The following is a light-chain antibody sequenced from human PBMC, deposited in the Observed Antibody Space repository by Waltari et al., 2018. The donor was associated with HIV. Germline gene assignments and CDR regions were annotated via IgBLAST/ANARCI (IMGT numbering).Light chain of an antibody. CDR3: VTWADRSSGPVV. CDR2: RDN. V-gene: IGLV1-47*01. CDR1: TSNVGTNF. J-gene: IGLJ2*01. Sequence: QSVLTQPPSASGTPGQRVTISCSGTTSNVGTNFVSWYQHLPGAAPKLLMYRDNRRPSGVPDRFSGSKSGASASLAISGLRSEDEGDYYCVTWADRSSGPVVFGGGTKVTVL.